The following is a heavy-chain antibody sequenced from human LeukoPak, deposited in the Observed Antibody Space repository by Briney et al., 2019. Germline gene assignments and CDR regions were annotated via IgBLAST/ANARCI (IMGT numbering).Heavy chain of an antibody. CDR1: GGSISSSSYY. CDR3: ARPLQLSGSHQSPYYYYMDV. CDR2: IYYSGST. J-gene: IGHJ6*03. V-gene: IGHV4-39*01. D-gene: IGHD3-10*01. Sequence: PSETLSLTCTVSGGSISSSSYYWGWIRQHPGKGLEWIGSIYYSGSTYYNPSLKSRVTISVDTSKNQFSLKLSSVTAADTAVYYCARPLQLSGSHQSPYYYYMDVWGKGTTVTVSS.